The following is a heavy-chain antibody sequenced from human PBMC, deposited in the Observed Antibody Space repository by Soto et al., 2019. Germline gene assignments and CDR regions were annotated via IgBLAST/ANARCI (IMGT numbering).Heavy chain of an antibody. D-gene: IGHD4-4*01. V-gene: IGHV4-59*01. Sequence: SETLSLTCTVSGGSISSYYWSWIRQPPGKGLEWIGYIYYSGSTNYNPSLKSRVTISVDTSKNQFSLKLSSVTAADTAVYYCARVDYSKGGVPDPWGQGTLVTVSS. CDR3: ARVDYSKGGVPDP. J-gene: IGHJ5*02. CDR2: IYYSGST. CDR1: GGSISSYY.